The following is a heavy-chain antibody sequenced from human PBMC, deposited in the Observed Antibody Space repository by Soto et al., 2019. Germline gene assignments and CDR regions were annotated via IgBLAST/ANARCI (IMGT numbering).Heavy chain of an antibody. CDR3: ERAREPEYSSSIFFDS. V-gene: IGHV3-53*02. D-gene: IGHD6-6*01. CDR1: GLTVSRTQ. J-gene: IGHJ4*02. CDR2: IYSAGTK. Sequence: EVQLVETGGGLIQPGGSLRLSCAASGLTVSRTQMHWVRQVPGKGLQWVSVIYSAGTKYYANAVKGRLTISRGISEHKIYLYLSRGTVYDTAIYYCERAREPEYSSSIFFDSWGRGILVTVSS.